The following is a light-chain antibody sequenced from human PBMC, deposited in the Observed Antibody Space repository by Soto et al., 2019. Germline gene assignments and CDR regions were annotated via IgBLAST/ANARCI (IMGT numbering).Light chain of an antibody. CDR2: AAS. Sequence: DIQMTQSPSSLSASVGDRVTITCRASQSVNTYLHWYQQKAGQAPKLLIYAASNLQSGVPSRFSGRGSWTDFTLTVESLQPEDFATYYCQQGYSNPWTFGQGTKVDIK. CDR1: QSVNTY. J-gene: IGKJ1*01. CDR3: QQGYSNPWT. V-gene: IGKV1-39*01.